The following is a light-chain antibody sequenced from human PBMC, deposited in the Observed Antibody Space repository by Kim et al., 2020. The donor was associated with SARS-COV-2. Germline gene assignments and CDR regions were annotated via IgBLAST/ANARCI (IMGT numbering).Light chain of an antibody. V-gene: IGLV2-11*01. CDR3: CSYAGSYTWV. CDR1: SSDVGGYNY. Sequence: GQAVTISCTGISSDVGGYNYVSWYQQHPGKAPKLMIYDVSKRPSGVPARFSGSKSGNAASLTISGLQAEDEADYCCCSYAGSYTWVFGGGTKLTVL. CDR2: DVS. J-gene: IGLJ3*02.